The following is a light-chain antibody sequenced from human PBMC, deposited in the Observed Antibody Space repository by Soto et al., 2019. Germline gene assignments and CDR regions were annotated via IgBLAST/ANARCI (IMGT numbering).Light chain of an antibody. CDR3: QSYDTSLSGFYI. CDR2: AND. V-gene: IGLV1-40*01. CDR1: SSNIGAAYD. J-gene: IGLJ1*01. Sequence: QSVLTQPPSVSGAPGQRVTISCTGSSSNIGAAYDVHWYLQLPGTAPKLLIYANDNRPSGVPDRFSGSKSGTSASLAIPGLQAEDEADYFCQSYDTSLSGFYIFGTGTKATVL.